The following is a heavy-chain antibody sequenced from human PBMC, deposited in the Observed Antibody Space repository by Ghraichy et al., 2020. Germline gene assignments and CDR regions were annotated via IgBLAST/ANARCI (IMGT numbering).Heavy chain of an antibody. D-gene: IGHD3-10*01. CDR3: ATDSILVRGVIPYYYYGLDV. Sequence: ASVKVSCKVSGYSLTELFMHWVRQAPGKGLEWMGGFDPEDGKTIYAQKFQGRVTMTEDTSTDTAYMELSSLRSEDTAVYYCATDSILVRGVIPYYYYGLDVWGQGTTVTVSS. V-gene: IGHV1-24*01. CDR1: GYSLTELF. J-gene: IGHJ6*02. CDR2: FDPEDGKT.